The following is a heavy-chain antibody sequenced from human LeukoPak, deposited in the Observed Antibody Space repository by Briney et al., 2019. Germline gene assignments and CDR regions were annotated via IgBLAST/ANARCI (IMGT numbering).Heavy chain of an antibody. Sequence: PSETLSLTCAVSGYSISSDNYWVWIRQPPGQGLEWTGGIYHSGSTYYNPSLKSRVTMSVDTSKNQFSLKLSSVTAADTAVYYCARSYDTNNRQRFDYWGQGILVTVSP. CDR3: ARSYDTNNRQRFDY. J-gene: IGHJ4*02. CDR2: IYHSGST. CDR1: GYSISSDNY. V-gene: IGHV4-38-2*01. D-gene: IGHD3-22*01.